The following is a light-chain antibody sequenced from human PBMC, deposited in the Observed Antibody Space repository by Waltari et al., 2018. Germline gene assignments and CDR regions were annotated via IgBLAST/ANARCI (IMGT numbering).Light chain of an antibody. CDR3: QTWNTGIRV. CDR1: SGHGTHP. CDR2: VNSDGSH. V-gene: IGLV4-69*01. J-gene: IGLJ3*02. Sequence: QLLLPQSPSASASLGASVRPTCTLSSGHGTHPIPSPQQQPGKGPRFLMNVNSDGSHTKGDGIPDRFSGSSSGAERHLTISSLQSEDEADYYCQTWNTGIRVFGGGTKLTVL.